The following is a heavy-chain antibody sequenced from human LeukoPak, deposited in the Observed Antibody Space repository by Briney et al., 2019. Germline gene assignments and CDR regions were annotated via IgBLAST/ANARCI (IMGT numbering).Heavy chain of an antibody. Sequence: TGGSLRLSCAASGFTFSGFGVNWVRHAPGKGLEWVSSISSSSSYIYYADSVKGRFTISRDNAKKSLYLQMNSLRAEDTAVYYCARDPINIATAGKGFDYWGQGTLVTVSS. CDR3: ARDPINIATAGKGFDY. CDR2: ISSSSSYI. CDR1: GFTFSGFG. V-gene: IGHV3-21*01. D-gene: IGHD6-13*01. J-gene: IGHJ4*02.